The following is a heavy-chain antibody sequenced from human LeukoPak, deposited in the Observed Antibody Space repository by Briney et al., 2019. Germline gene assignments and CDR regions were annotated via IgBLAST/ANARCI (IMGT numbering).Heavy chain of an antibody. CDR2: ISSSGSTI. CDR1: GFTFSEHY. J-gene: IGHJ4*02. D-gene: IGHD6-13*01. V-gene: IGHV3-11*04. Sequence: PGGSLRLSCAASGFTFSEHYMSWIRQAPGKGLEWVSYISSSGSTIYYADSVKGRFIISRDNAKNSLYLQMDSLRAEDTAVYYCAREGGSFYYFDYWGQGTLVTVSS. CDR3: AREGGSFYYFDY.